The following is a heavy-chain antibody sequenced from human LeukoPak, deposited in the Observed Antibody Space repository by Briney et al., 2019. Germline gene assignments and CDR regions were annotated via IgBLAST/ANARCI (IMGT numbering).Heavy chain of an antibody. D-gene: IGHD7-27*01. V-gene: IGHV1-2*02. Sequence: GASVKVSCKASGYTFTGYYMHWVRQAPGQGLEWMGWINPNSGGTNYAQKFQGRVTMTRDTSISTAYMELSRLRSDDTAVYYCARPEGWGSQPLYWYFDLWGRGTLVTVSS. CDR3: ARPEGWGSQPLYWYFDL. CDR2: INPNSGGT. J-gene: IGHJ2*01. CDR1: GYTFTGYY.